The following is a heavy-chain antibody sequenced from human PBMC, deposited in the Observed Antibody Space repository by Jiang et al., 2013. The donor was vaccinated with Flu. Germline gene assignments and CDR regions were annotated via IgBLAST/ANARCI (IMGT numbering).Heavy chain of an antibody. CDR2: IYYSGST. D-gene: IGHD3-10*01. V-gene: IGHV4-39*07. J-gene: IGHJ4*02. Sequence: CTVSGGSISSSSYYWGWIRQPPGKGLEWIGSIYYSGSTYYNPSLKSRVTISVDTSKNQFSLKLSSVTAADTAVYYCARLLWFGEPSGDFDYWGQGTLVTVSS. CDR3: ARLLWFGEPSGDFDY. CDR1: GGSISSSSYY.